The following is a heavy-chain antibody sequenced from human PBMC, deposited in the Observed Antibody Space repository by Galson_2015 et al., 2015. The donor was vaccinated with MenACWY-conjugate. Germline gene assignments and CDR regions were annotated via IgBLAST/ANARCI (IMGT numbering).Heavy chain of an antibody. CDR3: TGDLGGWVEPQDF. Sequence: SLRLSCAASGFTFSGHYMDWVRQAPGEGLEWVGRTTSKAHGYATTYAASVKGRFTISTDDSKNLLYLQMNSLKTEATAVYYCTGDLGGWVEPQDFWGQGTLVTVSS. V-gene: IGHV3-72*01. CDR1: GFTFSGHY. J-gene: IGHJ4*02. CDR2: TTSKAHGYAT. D-gene: IGHD1-14*01.